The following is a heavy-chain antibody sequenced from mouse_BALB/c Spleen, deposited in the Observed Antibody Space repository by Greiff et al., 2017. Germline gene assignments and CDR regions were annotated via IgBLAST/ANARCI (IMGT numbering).Heavy chain of an antibody. CDR3: AREGNYYGSDY. J-gene: IGHJ2*01. V-gene: IGHV5-4*02. D-gene: IGHD1-1*01. CDR1: GFTFSDYY. Sequence: EVKLVESGGGLVKPGGSLKLSCAASGFTFSDYYMYWVRQTPEKRLEWVATISDGGSYTYYPDSVKGRFTISRDNAKNNLYLQMSSLKSEDTAMYYCAREGNYYGSDYWGQGTTLTVSS. CDR2: ISDGGSYT.